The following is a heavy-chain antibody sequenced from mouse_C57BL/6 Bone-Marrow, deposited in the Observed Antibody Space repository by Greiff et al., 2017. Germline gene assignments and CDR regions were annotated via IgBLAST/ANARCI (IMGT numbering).Heavy chain of an antibody. CDR3: GRWGYYYGTMDY. Sequence: QVQLKESGAELARPGASVKLSCKASGYTFTSYGISWVKQRTGQGLEWIGEIYPRSGNTYYNEKFKGKATLTADKSSSTAYMELRSLTSEDSAVYFCGRWGYYYGTMDYWGQGTSVTVSS. V-gene: IGHV1-81*01. CDR2: IYPRSGNT. J-gene: IGHJ4*01. D-gene: IGHD1-1*01. CDR1: GYTFTSYG.